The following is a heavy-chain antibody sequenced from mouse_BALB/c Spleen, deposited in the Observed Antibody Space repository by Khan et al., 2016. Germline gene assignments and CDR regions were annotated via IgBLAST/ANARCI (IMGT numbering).Heavy chain of an antibody. J-gene: IGHJ2*01. D-gene: IGHD1-1*01. CDR3: TNNYYGLGFDY. CDR2: LYPGNSDT. V-gene: IGHV1-5*01. CDR1: GYTFTSYW. Sequence: VQLQQSGTVLARPGASVKMSCKASGYTFTSYWMHWVKQRPGQGLEWIGALYPGNSDTSYNQKFKGKAKLTAVTSTSTAYMELSSLTNEDSAVYYCTNNYYGLGFDYWGQGTTLTVSS.